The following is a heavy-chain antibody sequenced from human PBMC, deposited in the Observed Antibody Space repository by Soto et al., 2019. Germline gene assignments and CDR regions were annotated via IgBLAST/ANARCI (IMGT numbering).Heavy chain of an antibody. V-gene: IGHV3-48*01. CDR1: GLGFSRYT. Sequence: PGGSMRLSCAACGLGFSRYTMNWVRQAPGKGLEWVSYISSDSSTIYYPDSVKGRFTISRDNVQNLLYLEMNSLRAEDTAVYYCTREPSGLDVCGQGTTVTVSS. CDR3: TREPSGLDV. CDR2: ISSDSSTI. J-gene: IGHJ6*02.